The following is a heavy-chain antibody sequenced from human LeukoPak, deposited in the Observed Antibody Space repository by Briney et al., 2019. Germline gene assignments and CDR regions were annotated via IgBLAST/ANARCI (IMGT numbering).Heavy chain of an antibody. V-gene: IGHV4-39*01. J-gene: IGHJ4*02. CDR1: GGSISSSSYY. Sequence: PSETLSLTCTVSGGSISSSSYYWGWIRQPPGKGLEWIGSIYYSGSTYFNPSLKSRVTISVDTSKNQFSLKLSSVTAADTAVYYCARRIALWFGELGTDYWGQGTLVTVSS. D-gene: IGHD3-10*01. CDR3: ARRIALWFGELGTDY. CDR2: IYYSGST.